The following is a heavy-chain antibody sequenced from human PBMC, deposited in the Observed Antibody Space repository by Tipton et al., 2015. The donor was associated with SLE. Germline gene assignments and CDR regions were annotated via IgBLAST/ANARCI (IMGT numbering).Heavy chain of an antibody. CDR3: ARSSTVMYYFHY. V-gene: IGHV4-39*07. CDR2: VYYSGNT. CDR1: GGSITTGPYY. Sequence: TLSLTCTVSGGSITTGPYYWGWIRQPPGKGLEWIGSVYYSGNTYYNPSLKSRFTMSFNTSKNQFSLKLTSVTAADTAVYFCARSSTVMYYFHYWGQGALVTVSS. J-gene: IGHJ4*02. D-gene: IGHD2-21*01.